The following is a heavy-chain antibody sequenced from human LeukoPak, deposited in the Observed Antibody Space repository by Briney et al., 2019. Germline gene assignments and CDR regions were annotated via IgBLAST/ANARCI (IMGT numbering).Heavy chain of an antibody. CDR3: ARGFLSLWFRELFHFDY. CDR2: INHSGST. D-gene: IGHD3-10*01. CDR1: GASITTSTYY. J-gene: IGHJ4*02. V-gene: IGHV4-39*07. Sequence: PSETLSLTCSVSGASITTSTYYWGWIRQPPGKGLEWIGEINHSGSTNYNPSLKSRVTISVDTSKNQFSLKLSSVTAADTAVYYCARGFLSLWFRELFHFDYWGQGTLVTVSS.